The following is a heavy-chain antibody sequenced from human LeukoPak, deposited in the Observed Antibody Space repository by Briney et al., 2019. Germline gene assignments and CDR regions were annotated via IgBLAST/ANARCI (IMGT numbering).Heavy chain of an antibody. CDR1: GFTFSSYA. D-gene: IGHD2-2*01. V-gene: IGHV3-30*04. Sequence: GRSLRLSCAASGFTFSSYAMHWVRQAPGKGLEWVAVISYDGSNKYYADSVKGRFTISRDNSKNTLYLQMNSLRAEDTAVYYCARTLGYCSSTSCYPYYYGMDVWGKGTTVTVSS. CDR2: ISYDGSNK. J-gene: IGHJ6*04. CDR3: ARTLGYCSSTSCYPYYYGMDV.